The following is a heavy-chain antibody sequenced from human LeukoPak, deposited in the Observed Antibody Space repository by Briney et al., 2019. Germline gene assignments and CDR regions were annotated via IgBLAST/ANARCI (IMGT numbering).Heavy chain of an antibody. Sequence: SETLSLTCAVYGGSFSGYYWSWIRQPPGKGLEWIGEINHSGSTNYNPSLKSRVTISVDTSKNQFSLKLSSVTAADTAVYYCARGALPQITIFGGSTSKHFDYWGQGTLVTVSS. J-gene: IGHJ4*02. CDR3: ARGALPQITIFGGSTSKHFDY. D-gene: IGHD3-3*01. CDR2: INHSGST. V-gene: IGHV4-34*01. CDR1: GGSFSGYY.